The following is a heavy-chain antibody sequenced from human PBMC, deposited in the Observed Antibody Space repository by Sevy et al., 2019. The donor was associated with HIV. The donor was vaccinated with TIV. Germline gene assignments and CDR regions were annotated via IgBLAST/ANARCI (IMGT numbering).Heavy chain of an antibody. D-gene: IGHD6-13*01. Sequence: GGSLRLSCAASGFTFSSYAMHWVRQAPGKGLEWVAVISYDGSNKYDADSVKGRFTISRDNSKNTLYLQMNSLRAEDTAVYYCARDFAAAGTYYFDYWGQGTLVTVSS. CDR1: GFTFSSYA. CDR3: ARDFAAAGTYYFDY. J-gene: IGHJ4*02. V-gene: IGHV3-30-3*01. CDR2: ISYDGSNK.